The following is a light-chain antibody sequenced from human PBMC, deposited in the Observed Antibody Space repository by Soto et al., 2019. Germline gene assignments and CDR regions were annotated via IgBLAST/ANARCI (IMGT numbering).Light chain of an antibody. V-gene: IGLV2-23*01. Sequence: QSALTQPASVSGSPGQSITISCTGTSSDVGSYNLVSWYQQHPGKAPKVLIYEDNKRPSGVPNRFSGSKSGNTASLTISGLQAEDEADYYCCSYEGSMTYVVFGGGTKLTVL. CDR1: SSDVGSYNL. CDR2: EDN. J-gene: IGLJ2*01. CDR3: CSYEGSMTYVV.